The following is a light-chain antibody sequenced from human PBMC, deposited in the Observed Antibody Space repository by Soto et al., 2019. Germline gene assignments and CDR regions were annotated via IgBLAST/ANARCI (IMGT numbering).Light chain of an antibody. CDR1: TSNIGSNT. CDR3: PPCLAAGGGVV. Sequence: QSVLTQPPSASGTPGQRVTISCSGSTSNIGSNTVTWYQQLPGTAPKLLIYSDDQRPSGVPDRFSGSKSGTSASRAISGLQSEDEVDNSCPPCLAAGGGVVFGGGTKLTVL. V-gene: IGLV1-44*01. J-gene: IGLJ2*01. CDR2: SDD.